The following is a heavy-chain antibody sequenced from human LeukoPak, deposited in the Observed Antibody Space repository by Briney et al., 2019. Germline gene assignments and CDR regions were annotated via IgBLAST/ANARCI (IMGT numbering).Heavy chain of an antibody. CDR3: ARSGGSRGTVTPPGDF. CDR2: INPSGGST. Sequence: ASVKVSCKASGYIFTSYNINWVRQAPGQGLEWMGIINPSGGSTNYAQKFQGRVTMTRDTSTSTVYMDLSSLKSEDMAVYYCARSGGSRGTVTPPGDFWGQGTLVTVSS. J-gene: IGHJ4*02. D-gene: IGHD4-17*01. V-gene: IGHV1-46*01. CDR1: GYIFTSYN.